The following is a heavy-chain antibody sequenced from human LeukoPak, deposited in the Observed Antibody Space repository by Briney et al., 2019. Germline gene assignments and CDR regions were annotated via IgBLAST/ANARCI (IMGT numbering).Heavy chain of an antibody. CDR2: IIPIFGTA. CDR1: GYTFASYG. V-gene: IGHV1-69*13. CDR3: ARDLCSGGSCYWWFDP. J-gene: IGHJ5*02. Sequence: SVKVSCKTSGYTFASYGVSWVRQAPGQGLEWMGGIIPIFGTANYAQKFQGRVTITADESTSTAYMELSSLRSEDTAVYYCARDLCSGGSCYWWFDPWGQGTLVTVSS. D-gene: IGHD2-15*01.